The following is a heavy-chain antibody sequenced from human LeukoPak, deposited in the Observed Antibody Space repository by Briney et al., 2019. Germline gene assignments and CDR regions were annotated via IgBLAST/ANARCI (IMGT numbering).Heavy chain of an antibody. D-gene: IGHD5-18*01. V-gene: IGHV4-59*01. J-gene: IGHJ4*02. CDR3: ARELLRYGFDT. CDR1: GGSIRSYY. Sequence: PSDTLSLTCAFSGGSIRSYYWRWIRQPPGKGLEWVGFLYYSGCTKYNPTLKSRVTISAYTSKNQFSLKLSSVTAADTAVYYCARELLRYGFDTCGQGTLV. CDR2: LYYSGCT.